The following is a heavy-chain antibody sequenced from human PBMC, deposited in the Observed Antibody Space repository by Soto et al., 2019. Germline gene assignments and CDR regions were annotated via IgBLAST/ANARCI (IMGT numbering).Heavy chain of an antibody. J-gene: IGHJ6*02. D-gene: IGHD6-13*01. Sequence: SETLSLTCTASGGTISSYYWSWIRQPPGKGLEWIGYIYYSGSTNYNPSLKSRVTISVDTSKNQFSLKLSSVTAADTAVYYCAREQQLGDYYYGMDVWGQGTTVTVSS. CDR1: GGTISSYY. CDR2: IYYSGST. V-gene: IGHV4-59*01. CDR3: AREQQLGDYYYGMDV.